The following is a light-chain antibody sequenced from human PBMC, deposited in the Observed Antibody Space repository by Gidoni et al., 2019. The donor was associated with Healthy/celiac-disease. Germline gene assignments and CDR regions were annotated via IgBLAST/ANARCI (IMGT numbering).Light chain of an antibody. J-gene: IGLJ2*01. Sequence: SYELTQPPSASLSPGQTDSITCSGDKLGDKYACWYQQKPGQSPVLVIYQDSKRPSGIPERFSGSNSGNTATLTISGTQAMDEADYYCQAWDSSTVVFGGGTKLTVL. CDR1: KLGDKY. CDR3: QAWDSSTVV. V-gene: IGLV3-1*01. CDR2: QDS.